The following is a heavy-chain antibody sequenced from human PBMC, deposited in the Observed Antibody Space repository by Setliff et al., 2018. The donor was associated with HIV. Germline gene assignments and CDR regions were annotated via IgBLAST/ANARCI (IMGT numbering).Heavy chain of an antibody. CDR1: GGSISSTY. CDR3: ARGVAVTAIHAYYYGLDV. D-gene: IGHD2-21*02. J-gene: IGHJ6*02. CDR2: IYYTGTT. Sequence: SETLSLTCTVSGGSISSTYWSWIRQPPGKGLEWIGYIYYTGTTDYSPSFKSRVTISLDTSKTQFSLKLNSVTAADTAVYYCARGVAVTAIHAYYYGLDVWGQGTTVTVSS. V-gene: IGHV4-59*01.